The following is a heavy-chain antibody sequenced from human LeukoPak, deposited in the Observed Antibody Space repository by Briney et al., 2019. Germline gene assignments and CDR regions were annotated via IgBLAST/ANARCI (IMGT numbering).Heavy chain of an antibody. CDR1: GFTFSSYA. Sequence: GGSLRLSCAASGFTFSSYAMSWVRQAPGKGLELVSAISGNGGSTYYADSVKGRFTISRDNSKNTLYLQINSLGAEDTAGYDCASHVRTYYYDSSGYYYDLFDYWGQGTLVTVSS. CDR2: ISGNGGST. CDR3: ASHVRTYYYDSSGYYYDLFDY. D-gene: IGHD3-22*01. J-gene: IGHJ4*02. V-gene: IGHV3-23*01.